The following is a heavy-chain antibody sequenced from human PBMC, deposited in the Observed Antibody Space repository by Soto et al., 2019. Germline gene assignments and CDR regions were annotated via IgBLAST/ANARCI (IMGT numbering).Heavy chain of an antibody. V-gene: IGHV4-31*03. Sequence: LSLTCSVSGGSISTVGHYWTWIRQPPGKGLEWIGSIYHTGSTYYSKSLRSRLTMSVDTSKSQFPLRLSSVTAADTAVYYCARATGTLRSRNCDYWGQGSLVTVSS. CDR2: IYHTGST. D-gene: IGHD1-1*01. CDR3: ARATGTLRSRNCDY. J-gene: IGHJ4*02. CDR1: GGSISTVGHY.